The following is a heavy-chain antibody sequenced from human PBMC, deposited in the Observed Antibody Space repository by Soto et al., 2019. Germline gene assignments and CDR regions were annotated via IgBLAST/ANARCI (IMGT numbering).Heavy chain of an antibody. Sequence: SETLSLTCAVYGGSFSGYYWRWIRQPPGKGLEWIGEINHSGSTNYNPSLKSRVTISVDTSKNQFSLKLSSVTAADTAVYDCARGIATQGWFDPWGPGTLVTVSS. V-gene: IGHV4-34*01. J-gene: IGHJ5*02. CDR2: INHSGST. D-gene: IGHD2-15*01. CDR3: ARGIATQGWFDP. CDR1: GGSFSGYY.